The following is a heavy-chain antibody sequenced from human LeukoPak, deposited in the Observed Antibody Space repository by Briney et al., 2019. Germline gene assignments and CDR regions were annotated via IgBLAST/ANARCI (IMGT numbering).Heavy chain of an antibody. D-gene: IGHD2-2*01. J-gene: IGHJ4*02. Sequence: PSETLSLTCTVSGGSISSYYWSWIRQPPGKGLEWIGYIYYSGSTNYNPSLKSRVTISVDTSKNQFSLKLSSVTAADTAVYYCARLIASWIDYWGQGTLVTVSS. V-gene: IGHV4-59*08. CDR1: GGSISSYY. CDR3: ARLIASWIDY. CDR2: IYYSGST.